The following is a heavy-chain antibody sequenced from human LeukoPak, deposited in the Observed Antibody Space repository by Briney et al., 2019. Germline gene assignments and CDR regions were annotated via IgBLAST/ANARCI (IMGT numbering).Heavy chain of an antibody. D-gene: IGHD2-2*02. CDR2: IYYSGST. V-gene: IGHV4-39*07. CDR3: AREAQSPAAITFDY. CDR1: GGSISSSSYY. Sequence: NPSETLSLTCTVSGGSISSSSYYWGWIRQPPGKGLEWIGSIYYSGSTYYNPSLKSRVTISVDTSKNQFSLKLSSVTAADTAVYYCAREAQSPAAITFDYWGQGTLVTVSS. J-gene: IGHJ4*02.